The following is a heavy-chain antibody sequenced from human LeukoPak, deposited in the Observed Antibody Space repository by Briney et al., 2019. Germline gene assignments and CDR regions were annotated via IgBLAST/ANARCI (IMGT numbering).Heavy chain of an antibody. V-gene: IGHV3-7*01. CDR1: GFTFSSDW. D-gene: IGHD6-19*01. CDR3: ARKTHVTGTYAFDI. CDR2: IKQDGSEK. J-gene: IGHJ3*02. Sequence: GGSLRLSCAASGFTFSSDWMTWVRQAPGKGLECVTNIKQDGSEKYYVDSVKGRFTISRDNAKNSLYLQMNSLRAEDTAVYYCARKTHVTGTYAFDIWGQGTVVTVSS.